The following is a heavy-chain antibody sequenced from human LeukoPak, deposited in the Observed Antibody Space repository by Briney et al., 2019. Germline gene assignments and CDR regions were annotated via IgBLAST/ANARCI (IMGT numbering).Heavy chain of an antibody. CDR3: AKGGSSGWYLSNWFDP. J-gene: IGHJ5*02. D-gene: IGHD6-19*01. CDR1: GFSGSGNY. CDR2: IWISGDST. Sequence: PGGSLRLSCAASGFSGSGNYISWVRQAPGQGLEWVSAIWISGDSTYYADSVKGRFTISRDNSKNTLYLQMNSLRAEDTAIYHCAKGGSSGWYLSNWFDPWGQGTLVTVSS. V-gene: IGHV3-23*01.